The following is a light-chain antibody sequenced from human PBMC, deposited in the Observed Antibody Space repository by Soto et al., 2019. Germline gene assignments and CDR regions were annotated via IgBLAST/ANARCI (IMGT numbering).Light chain of an antibody. V-gene: IGKV1-5*03. J-gene: IGKJ1*01. CDR2: QAS. CDR3: QRFHGYSPWT. CDR1: QSVGTW. Sequence: DIQMTQSPSTLSASVGDSVTITCRASQSVGTWLAWYQQKPGKAPKLLIYQASTFETGVPSRFSGSASGSEFALTLSSLQPDDFATYYYQRFHGYSPWTFGPGTRVELK.